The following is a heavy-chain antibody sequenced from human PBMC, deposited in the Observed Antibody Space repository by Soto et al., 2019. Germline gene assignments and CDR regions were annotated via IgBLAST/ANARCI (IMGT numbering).Heavy chain of an antibody. CDR3: ARGLVRGVPHFAY. V-gene: IGHV4-34*01. CDR1: GGSFSGYY. D-gene: IGHD3-10*01. CDR2: INHSGST. J-gene: IGHJ4*02. Sequence: PWETLSLTCAVYGGSFSGYYWSWIRQPPGKGLEWIGEINHSGSTNYNPSLKSRVTISVDTSKNQFSLKLSSVTAADTAVYFCARGLVRGVPHFAYWGQGTLVTVSS.